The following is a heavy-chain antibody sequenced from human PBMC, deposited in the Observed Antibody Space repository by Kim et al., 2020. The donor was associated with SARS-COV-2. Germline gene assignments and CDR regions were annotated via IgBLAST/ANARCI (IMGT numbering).Heavy chain of an antibody. CDR2: ISWDGGST. V-gene: IGHV3-43*01. CDR1: GFTFDDYT. Sequence: GGSLRLSCAASGFTFDDYTMHWVRQAPGKGLEWVSLISWDGGSTYYADSVKGRFTISRDNSKNSLYLQMNSLRTEDTALYYCAKDQRRYYYGSGSYSDYWGQGTLVTVSS. J-gene: IGHJ4*02. D-gene: IGHD3-10*01. CDR3: AKDQRRYYYGSGSYSDY.